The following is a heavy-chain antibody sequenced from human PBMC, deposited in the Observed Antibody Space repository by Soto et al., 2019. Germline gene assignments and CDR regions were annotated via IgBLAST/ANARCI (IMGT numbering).Heavy chain of an antibody. V-gene: IGHV1-8*01. J-gene: IGHJ4*02. CDR3: ARGTRTAGY. Sequence: ASVKVSCTTSGYTFSSYDITWVRQAAGQGLEWMGWMDPNSDNTGYAQKFQGRVTMTRNTSISTAYMELSSLTSEDTAVYYCARGTRTAGYWGQGTLVTVSS. CDR1: GYTFSSYD. D-gene: IGHD2-21*02. CDR2: MDPNSDNT.